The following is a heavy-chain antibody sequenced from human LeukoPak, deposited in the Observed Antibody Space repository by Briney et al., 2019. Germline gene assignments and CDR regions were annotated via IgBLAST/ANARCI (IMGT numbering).Heavy chain of an antibody. CDR2: IYYSGST. D-gene: IGHD3-22*01. CDR1: GGSISSSSYY. CDR3: ARDRYYDSSGYYLHDAFDI. V-gene: IGHV4-39*07. Sequence: PSETLSLTCTVSGGSISSSSYYWGWIRQPPGKGLEWIGSIYYSGSTYYNPSPKSRVTISVDTSKNQFSLKLSSVTAADTAVYYCARDRYYDSSGYYLHDAFDIWGQGTMVTVSS. J-gene: IGHJ3*02.